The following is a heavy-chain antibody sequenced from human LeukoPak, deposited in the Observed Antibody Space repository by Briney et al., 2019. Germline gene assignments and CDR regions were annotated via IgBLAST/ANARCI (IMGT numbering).Heavy chain of an antibody. CDR2: IYYSGST. V-gene: IGHV4-31*03. J-gene: IGHJ4*02. D-gene: IGHD3-16*01. Sequence: SETLSLTCTVSGGSISSGGYYWSWIRQHPGKGLEWIGYIYYSGSTYYNPSPKSRVTISVDTSKNQFSLKLSSVTAADTAVYYCAREVQGVESEYYFDYWGQGTLVTVSS. CDR3: AREVQGVESEYYFDY. CDR1: GGSISSGGYY.